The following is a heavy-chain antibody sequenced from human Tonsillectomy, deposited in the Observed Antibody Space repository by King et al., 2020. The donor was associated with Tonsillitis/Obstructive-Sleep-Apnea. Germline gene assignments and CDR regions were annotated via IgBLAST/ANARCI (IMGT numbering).Heavy chain of an antibody. CDR1: GGSISSSSYY. J-gene: IGHJ5*02. V-gene: IGHV4-39*01. CDR3: ARQTTYYDFWSGYYTDHWFDP. Sequence: QLQESGPGLVKPSETLSLTCTVSGGSISSSSYYWGWIRQPPGKGLEWIGSIYYSGSTYYNPSLKSRVTISVDTSKNQFSLKLSSLTAADTAVYYCARQTTYYDFWSGYYTDHWFDPWGQGTLVTVSS. CDR2: IYYSGST. D-gene: IGHD3-3*01.